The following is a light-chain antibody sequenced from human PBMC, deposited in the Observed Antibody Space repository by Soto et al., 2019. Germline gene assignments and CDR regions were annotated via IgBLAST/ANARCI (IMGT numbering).Light chain of an antibody. Sequence: DIQRSQSPSSLSASVGDRVTITFLASQGIGNGLGWFQQEPGKAPKRLIYAASSLQSGVPSRFSGSGSGTEFTLTISSLQPEDFATYYCLQSSSYPYTFGGGTKVDIK. CDR1: QGIGNG. CDR3: LQSSSYPYT. CDR2: AAS. V-gene: IGKV1-17*01. J-gene: IGKJ4*01.